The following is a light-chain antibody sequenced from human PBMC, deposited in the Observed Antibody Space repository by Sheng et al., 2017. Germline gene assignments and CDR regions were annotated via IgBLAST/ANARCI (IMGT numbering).Light chain of an antibody. CDR3: QQYNSFST. V-gene: IGKV1-5*01. CDR2: DAS. Sequence: IQMTQSPSTLSASVGDRVIITCRASQSLNNALAWYQVKPGKAPKFLIYDASTLQRGVPSRFSGSGSGTEFTLTISSLQPDDFATYYCQQYNSFSTFGQGTKVEIK. CDR1: QSLNNA. J-gene: IGKJ1*01.